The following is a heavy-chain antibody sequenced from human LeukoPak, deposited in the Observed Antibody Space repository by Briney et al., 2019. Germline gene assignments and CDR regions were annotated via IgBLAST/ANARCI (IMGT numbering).Heavy chain of an antibody. CDR1: EFDFSSQA. J-gene: IGHJ4*02. D-gene: IGHD4-17*01. CDR2: ISISGSKT. CDR3: ANEIRPNDY. V-gene: IGHV3-23*01. Sequence: PGGSLRLSCAASEFDFSSQARTRVRQAPSKGLEWVSAISISGSKTYYADSVKGRFTISRDNSKNTLYLQMNSLRAEDTAVYYCANEIRPNDYWGQGTQVTVSS.